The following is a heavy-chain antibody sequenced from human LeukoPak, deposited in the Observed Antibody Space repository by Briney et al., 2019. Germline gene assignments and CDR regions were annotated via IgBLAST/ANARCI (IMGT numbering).Heavy chain of an antibody. J-gene: IGHJ6*03. V-gene: IGHV4-39*07. CDR2: IYHSGST. CDR1: GGSISSSSYY. CDR3: ARRNYYYYMDV. Sequence: SETLSLTCTVSGGSISSSSYYWGWIRQPPGKGLEWIGSIYHSGSTYYNPSLKSRVTISVDTSKNQFSLKLSSVTAADTAVYYCARRNYYYYMDVWGKGTTVTVSS.